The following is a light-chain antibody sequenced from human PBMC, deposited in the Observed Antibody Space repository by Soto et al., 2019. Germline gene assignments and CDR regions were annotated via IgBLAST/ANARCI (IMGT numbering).Light chain of an antibody. CDR2: EVS. Sequence: IEMTQTPLSLSVTPGQPASISCKSSQSILHSDGKTYLYWYLQRPGQPPQLLMSEVSDRFSGVPDRFSGTGSGTDFTLTISRVEPEDVGLYSCMQTKQLPLTFGPGTKVEVK. V-gene: IGKV2D-29*01. CDR1: QSILHSDGKTY. CDR3: MQTKQLPLT. J-gene: IGKJ1*01.